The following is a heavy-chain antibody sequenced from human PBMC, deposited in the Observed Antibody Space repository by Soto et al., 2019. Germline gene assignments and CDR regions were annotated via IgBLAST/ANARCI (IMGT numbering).Heavy chain of an antibody. CDR1: GFTVSSNY. CDR2: IYSGGST. V-gene: IGHV3-66*01. D-gene: IGHD4-17*01. CDR3: ARDVYGVKPYYYYYYYMDV. J-gene: IGHJ6*03. Sequence: EVQLVESGGGLVQPGGSLRLSCAASGFTVSSNYMSWVRQAPGKGLEWVSVIYSGGSTYYADSVKGRFTISRDNSKNTLYLQMNSLRAEDTAVYYCARDVYGVKPYYYYYYYMDVWGKGTTVTVSS.